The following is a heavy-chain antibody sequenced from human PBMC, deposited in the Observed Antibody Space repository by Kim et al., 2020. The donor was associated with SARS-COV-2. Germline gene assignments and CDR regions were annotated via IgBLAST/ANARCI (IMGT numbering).Heavy chain of an antibody. Sequence: GGSLRLSCAASGFTFSSYAMSWVRQAPGKGLEWVSAISGSGGSTYYADSVKGRFTISRDNSKNTLYLQMNSLRAEDTAVYYCAKEVGYGGYLLGGFDYWGQGTLVTVSS. V-gene: IGHV3-23*01. J-gene: IGHJ4*02. D-gene: IGHD4-17*01. CDR1: GFTFSSYA. CDR3: AKEVGYGGYLLGGFDY. CDR2: ISGSGGST.